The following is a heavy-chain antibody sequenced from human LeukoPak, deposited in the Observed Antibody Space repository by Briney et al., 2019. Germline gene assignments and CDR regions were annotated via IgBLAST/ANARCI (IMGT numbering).Heavy chain of an antibody. Sequence: ASVKVSCKASDYTFTSYGISWVRQAPGQGLEWMGWIIPYNGNTNYAQSLQGRVSMTTDTSTTTAYMVLTSPTSDDTAVYYCARGGTTSWVGSFDHWGQGTLVTVSS. V-gene: IGHV1-18*01. CDR2: IIPYNGNT. D-gene: IGHD1-14*01. CDR3: ARGGTTSWVGSFDH. J-gene: IGHJ4*02. CDR1: DYTFTSYG.